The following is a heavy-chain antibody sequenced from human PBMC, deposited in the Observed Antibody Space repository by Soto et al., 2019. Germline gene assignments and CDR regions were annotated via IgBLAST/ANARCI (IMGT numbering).Heavy chain of an antibody. V-gene: IGHV1-2*02. Sequence: QVQLVQSGAEVKKPGASVKVSCKASGYTFIDYHIHWVRQAPGQGPEWMAWINPNRGGTRYAQKLQGRVTLTRDTSISTAYMELIRLTSDDTAVYYCARDDTTVTTSYWGQGTRVTVSS. CDR1: GYTFIDYH. D-gene: IGHD4-17*01. CDR3: ARDDTTVTTSY. J-gene: IGHJ4*02. CDR2: INPNRGGT.